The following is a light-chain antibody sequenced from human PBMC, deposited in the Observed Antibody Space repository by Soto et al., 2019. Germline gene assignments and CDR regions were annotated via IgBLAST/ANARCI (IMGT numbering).Light chain of an antibody. CDR2: AAS. Sequence: DIQLTQSPSFLSASVGDRVTITCRASQGISSYLAWYQQKPGTAPKLLIFAASTLQNGVPSRFSGSGSGTEFTLTISSLQPEDFATYSCLHLNSYSPDTFGPGTKVDIK. V-gene: IGKV1-9*01. CDR1: QGISSY. J-gene: IGKJ3*01. CDR3: LHLNSYSPDT.